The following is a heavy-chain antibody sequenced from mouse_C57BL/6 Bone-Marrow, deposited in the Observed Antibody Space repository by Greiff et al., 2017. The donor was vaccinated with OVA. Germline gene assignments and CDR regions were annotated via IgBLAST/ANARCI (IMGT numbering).Heavy chain of an antibody. J-gene: IGHJ2*01. CDR3: SRVTYDCNYPRFDY. D-gene: IGHD2-10*01. V-gene: IGHV1-26*01. Sequence: VQLQQSGPELVKPGASVKISCKASGYTFTDYYMNWVKQSHGKSLEWIGDINPNNGGTSYNQKFKGKATLTVDKSSSTAYMELRSLTSEDSAVYYCSRVTYDCNYPRFDYWGQGTTLTVSA. CDR1: GYTFTDYY. CDR2: INPNNGGT.